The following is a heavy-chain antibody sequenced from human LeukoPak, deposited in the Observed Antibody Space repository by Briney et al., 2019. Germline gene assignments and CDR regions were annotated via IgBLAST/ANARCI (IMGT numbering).Heavy chain of an antibody. CDR3: ARSGRGGAFDI. CDR1: GFTFSSYW. D-gene: IGHD1-26*01. Sequence: GGSLRLSCAASGFTFSSYWMHWVRHGPGKGLVWVSRIYSDGSRTTYADSVKGRFTISGDNAKNTLYLQMNSLRTEDTAVYYCARSGRGGAFDIWGHGTMVTVSS. V-gene: IGHV3-74*01. CDR2: IYSDGSRT. J-gene: IGHJ3*02.